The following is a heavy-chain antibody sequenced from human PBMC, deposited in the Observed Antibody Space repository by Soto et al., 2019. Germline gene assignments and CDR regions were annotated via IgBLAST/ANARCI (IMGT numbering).Heavy chain of an antibody. Sequence: SETLSLTCAVYGGSFSGYYWSWIRQPPGKGLEWIGEINHSGSTNYNPSLKSRVTISVDTSKNQFSLKLSSVTAADTAVYYWARVLGRSGRTSYGKRPPRVENWFDPWGQGTLVTVSS. J-gene: IGHJ5*02. CDR1: GGSFSGYY. CDR2: INHSGST. D-gene: IGHD2-2*01. V-gene: IGHV4-34*01. CDR3: ARVLGRSGRTSYGKRPPRVENWFDP.